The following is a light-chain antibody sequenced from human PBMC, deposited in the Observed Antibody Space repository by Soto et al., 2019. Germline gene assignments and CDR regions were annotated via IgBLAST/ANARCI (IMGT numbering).Light chain of an antibody. CDR3: QLYGDSPMYT. Sequence: EILLTQSPGALAVSPGEVATLSCRASQSVSDSSLAWYHQKPGQAPRLLIYGASRRATGIPDTFSGSGSGTDFTLTISRLEPEDFAVYYCQLYGDSPMYTFGQGTKV. CDR2: GAS. CDR1: QSVSDSS. V-gene: IGKV3-20*01. J-gene: IGKJ2*01.